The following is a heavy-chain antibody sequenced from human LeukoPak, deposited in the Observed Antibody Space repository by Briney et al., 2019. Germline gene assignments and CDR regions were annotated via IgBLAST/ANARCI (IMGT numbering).Heavy chain of an antibody. CDR2: ISSGSSYI. CDR1: GFSFSTYT. CDR3: ERSEAVDTSMVAY. D-gene: IGHD5-18*01. V-gene: IGHV3-21*01. J-gene: IGHJ4*02. Sequence: GGSLRLSCAASGFSFSTYTMNWVRQAPGMGLEWVSSISSGSSYIYYANSVKGRFTISRDNARNSLYLQMSSLRAEDTAVYSCERSEAVDTSMVAYWGRGALVTVSS.